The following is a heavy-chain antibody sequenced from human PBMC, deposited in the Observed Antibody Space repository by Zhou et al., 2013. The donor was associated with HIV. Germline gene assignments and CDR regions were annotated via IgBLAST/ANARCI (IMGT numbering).Heavy chain of an antibody. Sequence: QVQLVQSGAEVKKPGASVKVSCKASGYTFSNYDIHWVRQAAGQGLEWMGWMNPDSGDIGYAHKFQGRVTFTRNTSINTAYMELSSLRSEDTAEYYCAREVANYDGGGYSTCDYWGQGTRVTVSS. CDR1: GYTFSNYD. CDR3: AREVANYDGGGYSTCDY. CDR2: MNPDSGDI. D-gene: IGHD3-22*01. J-gene: IGHJ4*02. V-gene: IGHV1-8*03.